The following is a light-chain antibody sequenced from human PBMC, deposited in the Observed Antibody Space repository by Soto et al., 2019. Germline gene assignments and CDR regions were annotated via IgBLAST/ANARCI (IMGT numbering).Light chain of an antibody. CDR3: CSYAGSNTFVL. V-gene: IGLV1-40*01. CDR1: SSNIGAGYD. CDR2: DVN. J-gene: IGLJ2*01. Sequence: QSVLTQPPSVSGAPGQRVTISCTGSSSNIGAGYDVHWYQQLPGTAPKLMIYDVNKRPSGVPVRFSGSKSGNTASLTISGLQAEDEADYYCCSYAGSNTFVLLGGGTKLTVL.